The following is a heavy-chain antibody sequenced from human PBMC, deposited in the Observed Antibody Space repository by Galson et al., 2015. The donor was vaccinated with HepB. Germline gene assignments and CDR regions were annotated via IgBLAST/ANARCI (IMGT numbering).Heavy chain of an antibody. CDR2: ISYDGSNK. D-gene: IGHD1-26*01. V-gene: IGHV3-30*03. J-gene: IGHJ4*02. Sequence: SLRLSCAASGFTFSSYGMHWVRQAPGKGLEWVAVISYDGSNKYYADSVKGRFTISRDNSKNTLYLQMNSLRAEDTAVYYCATVGATKPTDYWGQGTLVTVSS. CDR3: ATVGATKPTDY. CDR1: GFTFSSYG.